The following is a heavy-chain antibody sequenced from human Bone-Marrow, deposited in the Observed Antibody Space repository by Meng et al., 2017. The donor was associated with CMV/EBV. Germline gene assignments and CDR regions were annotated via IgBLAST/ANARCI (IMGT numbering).Heavy chain of an antibody. CDR3: ARDLHIVVVPAAPRSDHDY. D-gene: IGHD2-2*01. CDR1: GFTFSSYS. CDR2: ISSSSSTI. J-gene: IGHJ4*02. V-gene: IGHV3-48*04. Sequence: GESLKISCAASGFTFSSYSMNWVRQAPGKGLEWVSYISSSSSTIYYADSVKGRFTISRDNAKNSLYLQMSSLRAEDTAVYYCARDLHIVVVPAAPRSDHDYWGQGTLVTVSS.